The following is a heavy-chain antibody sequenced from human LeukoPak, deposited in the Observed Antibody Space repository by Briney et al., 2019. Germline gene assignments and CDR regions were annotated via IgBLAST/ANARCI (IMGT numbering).Heavy chain of an antibody. Sequence: GGSLRLSCAASGFTFSSYAMTWVRQAPGKGLEWVSTITGSGGYTYYADSVKGRFTISRDNSKNTLFLRMNSLRAENTAVYFCARETTTLDYWGQGTLVTVSS. CDR1: GFTFSSYA. V-gene: IGHV3-23*01. CDR3: ARETTTLDY. D-gene: IGHD1-26*01. J-gene: IGHJ4*02. CDR2: ITGSGGYT.